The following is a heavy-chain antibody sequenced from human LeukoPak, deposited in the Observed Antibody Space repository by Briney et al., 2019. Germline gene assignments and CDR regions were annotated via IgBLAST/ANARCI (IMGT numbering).Heavy chain of an antibody. J-gene: IGHJ4*02. Sequence: GRSLRLSCAASGFTFTNYALHWVRQAPGKGLEWGAVISYDGTNKYYADSVKDRFTISRDNSKNTLSLQMNSLRAEDTALYYCARGFVLGAAKNYFDYWGQGALVTVSS. V-gene: IGHV3-30-3*01. CDR2: ISYDGTNK. CDR3: ARGFVLGAAKNYFDY. CDR1: GFTFTNYA. D-gene: IGHD3-10*01.